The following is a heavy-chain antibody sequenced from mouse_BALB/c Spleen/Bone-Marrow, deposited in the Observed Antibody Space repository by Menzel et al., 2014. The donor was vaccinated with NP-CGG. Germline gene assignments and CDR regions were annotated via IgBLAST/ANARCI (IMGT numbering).Heavy chain of an antibody. CDR2: INPTNGGT. V-gene: IGHV1S81*02. CDR1: GYTFTSYY. Sequence: VKLMESGAELVKPGASVKLSCKASGYTFTSYYMYWVKQRPGQGLEWFGEINPTNGGTNLNEKFKNKATLTVDKSSSSAYMHLSSLTSEDSAVYYYSRGRRDGLDYWGQGTLVTVSS. CDR3: SRGRRDGLDY. D-gene: IGHD2-3*01. J-gene: IGHJ4*01.